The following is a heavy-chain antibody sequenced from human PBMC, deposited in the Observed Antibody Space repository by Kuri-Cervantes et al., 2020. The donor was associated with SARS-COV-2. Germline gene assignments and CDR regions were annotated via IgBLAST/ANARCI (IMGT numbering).Heavy chain of an antibody. V-gene: IGHV3-74*01. CDR3: ARGYSSGWAGDAFDI. Sequence: GGSLRLSCAASGFTFSGHWIHWVRQAPGKGLVWVSRINPDGSYTNNADSVKGRFTLSRDNAKNSLYLQMNSLRAEDTAVYYCARGYSSGWAGDAFDIWGQGTMVTVSS. CDR1: GFTFSGHW. CDR2: INPDGSYT. D-gene: IGHD6-19*01. J-gene: IGHJ3*02.